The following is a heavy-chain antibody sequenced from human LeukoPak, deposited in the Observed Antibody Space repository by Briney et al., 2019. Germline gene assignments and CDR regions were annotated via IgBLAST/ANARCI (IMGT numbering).Heavy chain of an antibody. Sequence: SETLSLTCTASGGSISSGDYYWSWIRQPPGKGLEWIGYIYYSGSTYYNPSLKSRVTISLDTSKNQFSLRLNSMTAADTAVYYCARGEEWSTPFDYWGQGTLVTVSS. J-gene: IGHJ4*02. CDR2: IYYSGST. CDR1: GGSISSGDYY. CDR3: ARGEEWSTPFDY. D-gene: IGHD3-3*01. V-gene: IGHV4-30-4*01.